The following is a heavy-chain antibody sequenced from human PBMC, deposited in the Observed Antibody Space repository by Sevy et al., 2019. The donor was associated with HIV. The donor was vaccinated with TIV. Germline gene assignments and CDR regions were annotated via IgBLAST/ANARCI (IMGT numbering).Heavy chain of an antibody. J-gene: IGHJ5*02. D-gene: IGHD3-9*01. CDR1: GFTFSSYW. CDR2: IKQDGSEK. V-gene: IGHV3-7*01. CDR3: AREQVVPYFYWGFDP. Sequence: GGSLRLSCAASGFTFSSYWMSWVRQAPGKGLEWVANIKQDGSEKYYVDSVKGRFTISRDNAKNSLYLQMNSLSAEDTAVYYCAREQVVPYFYWGFDPWGQGTLVPVSS.